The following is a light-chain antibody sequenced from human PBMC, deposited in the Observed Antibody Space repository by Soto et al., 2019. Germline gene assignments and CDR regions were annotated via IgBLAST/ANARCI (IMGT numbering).Light chain of an antibody. J-gene: IGKJ5*01. CDR3: QQTYSTLSIT. CDR2: AAS. V-gene: IGKV1-39*01. CDR1: ESIARH. Sequence: DIQMTQSPSSLSASVGDRVTITCRASESIARHLNGYQQKPGRAPNLLIYAASSLQNGVPSRFRGGGSGTDFTLTISNLQPEDFATYYCQQTYSTLSITFGQGTRLEIK.